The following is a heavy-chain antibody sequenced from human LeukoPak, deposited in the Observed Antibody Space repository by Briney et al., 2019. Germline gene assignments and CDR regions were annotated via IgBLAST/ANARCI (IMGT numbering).Heavy chain of an antibody. Sequence: SETLSLTCTVSGGSISSYYWSWIRQPAGKGLEWIGRIYNSGITNYNPSLKSRVTMSMDTSMNQFSLKLRSVTAADTAVYYCARRMGRRFGERYYYYHYMDVWGKGTTVTISS. V-gene: IGHV4-4*07. CDR2: IYNSGIT. CDR3: ARRMGRRFGERYYYYHYMDV. J-gene: IGHJ6*03. D-gene: IGHD3-10*01. CDR1: GGSISSYY.